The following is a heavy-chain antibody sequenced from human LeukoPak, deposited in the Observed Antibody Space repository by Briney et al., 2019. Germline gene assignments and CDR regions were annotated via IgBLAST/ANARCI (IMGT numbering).Heavy chain of an antibody. D-gene: IGHD3-9*01. CDR1: GFTFSSYT. J-gene: IGHJ4*02. CDR3: AREDDILALGY. V-gene: IGHV3-21*01. Sequence: GGSLRLSCAASGFTFSSYTMHWVRQAPGKGLEWVSSISGSSTYIYFADSVKGRFTISRDNANNSLYLQVNSLRAEDTAVYYCAREDDILALGYWGQGTLVTVSS. CDR2: ISGSSTYI.